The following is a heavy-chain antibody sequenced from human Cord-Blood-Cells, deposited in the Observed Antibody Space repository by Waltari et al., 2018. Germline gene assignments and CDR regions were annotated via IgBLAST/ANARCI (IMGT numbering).Heavy chain of an antibody. J-gene: IGHJ3*02. V-gene: IGHV3-7*01. CDR1: GFTFSSYW. CDR2: IKQDGSGK. D-gene: IGHD2-21*02. Sequence: EVQLVESGGGLVQPGGSLRLSCAASGFTFSSYWMSWVRQAPGKGLEWVANIKQDGSGKYYVDSWKGRFTISRDNAKNSLYLQMNSLRAEDTAVYYCARVCGGDCYDAFDIWGQGTMVTVSS. CDR3: ARVCGGDCYDAFDI.